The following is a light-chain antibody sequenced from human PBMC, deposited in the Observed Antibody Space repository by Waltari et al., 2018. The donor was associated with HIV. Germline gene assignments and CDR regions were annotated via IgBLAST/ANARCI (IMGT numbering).Light chain of an antibody. Sequence: DVLMTQSPLSLPVTLGQPASIFCRSSQTLAFRDGNTYLSWFHQRPGQSPRRLIYKVANRDSGVPDRFSGSGSGTVFTLRISRVEAEDVGLYYCMQGSHWPWTFGQGTKVEIK. CDR3: MQGSHWPWT. V-gene: IGKV2-30*01. CDR2: KVA. J-gene: IGKJ1*01. CDR1: QTLAFRDGNTY.